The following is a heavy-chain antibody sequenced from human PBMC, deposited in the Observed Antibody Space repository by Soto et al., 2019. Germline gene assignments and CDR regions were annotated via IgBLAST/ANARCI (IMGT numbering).Heavy chain of an antibody. D-gene: IGHD4-17*01. J-gene: IGHJ4*02. Sequence: GASVKVSCKVSGYTLTELSMHWVRQAPGKGLEWMGGIIPIFGTANYAQKFQGRVTITADESTSTAYMELSSLRSEDTAVYYCARVNVTTVTTFDYWGQGTLVTVSS. V-gene: IGHV1-69*13. CDR1: GYTLTELS. CDR3: ARVNVTTVTTFDY. CDR2: IIPIFGTA.